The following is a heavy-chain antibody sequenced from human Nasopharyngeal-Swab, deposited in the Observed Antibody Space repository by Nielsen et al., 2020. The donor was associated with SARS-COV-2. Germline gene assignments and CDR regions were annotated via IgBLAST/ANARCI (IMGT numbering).Heavy chain of an antibody. D-gene: IGHD3-16*01. Sequence: WIRQPPGKGLEWIGYIYDSGSTNYNPSLKSRVTISVDTSKNQFSLKLSSVTAADTAVYYCASMRPRYYYGMDVWGQGTTVTVSS. CDR2: IYDSGST. V-gene: IGHV4-59*01. CDR3: ASMRPRYYYGMDV. J-gene: IGHJ6*02.